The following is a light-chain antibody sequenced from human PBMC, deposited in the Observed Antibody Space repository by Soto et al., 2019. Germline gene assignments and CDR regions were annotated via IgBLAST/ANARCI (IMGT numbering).Light chain of an antibody. V-gene: IGKV1-5*03. Sequence: DIPMTQSPSTLSASVGDRVTITCRASQSISGSLARYQQTPGKAPKLLIYEASNLKSGVPSRFSGSGSGTEYTLTISSLQPDDSARYDCQQYNGYWTFGQGTRVESK. CDR3: QQYNGYWT. CDR2: EAS. CDR1: QSISGS. J-gene: IGKJ1*01.